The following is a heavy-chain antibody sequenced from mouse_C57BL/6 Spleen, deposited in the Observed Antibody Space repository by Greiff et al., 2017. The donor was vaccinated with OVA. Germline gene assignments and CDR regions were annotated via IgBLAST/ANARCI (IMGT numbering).Heavy chain of an antibody. V-gene: IGHV5-9*01. CDR1: GFTFSSYT. J-gene: IGHJ3*01. CDR3: ARPYDYEGTWFAY. Sequence: EVKLVESGGGLVKPGGSLKLSCAASGFTFSSYTMSWVRQTSEKRLEWVATISGGGGNTYYPDSVKGRFTISRDNAKNTLYLQMSSLRSEDTALYYCARPYDYEGTWFAYWGQGTLVTVSA. CDR2: ISGGGGNT. D-gene: IGHD2-4*01.